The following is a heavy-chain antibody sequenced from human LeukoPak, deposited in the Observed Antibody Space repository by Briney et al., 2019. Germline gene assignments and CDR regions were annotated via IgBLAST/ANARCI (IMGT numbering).Heavy chain of an antibody. CDR2: IYYSGST. J-gene: IGHJ5*02. CDR3: ARRLATQNKTWFDP. V-gene: IGHV4-59*01. Sequence: SETLSLTCTVSGGSISNYYWGWIRQPPGKGLEWIGYIYYSGSTNYNPSLKSRVTISIDTSKNQFSLKLSSVTAADTAVYHCARRLATQNKTWFDPWGQGALVTVSS. CDR1: GGSISNYY. D-gene: IGHD6-25*01.